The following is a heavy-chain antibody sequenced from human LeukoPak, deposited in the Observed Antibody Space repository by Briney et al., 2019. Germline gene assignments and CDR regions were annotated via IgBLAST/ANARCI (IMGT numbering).Heavy chain of an antibody. Sequence: KASETLSLTCAVYGGSFSGYYWSWIRQPPGKGLEWIGEINHSGSTNHNPSLKSRVTISVDTSKNQFSLKLSSVTAADTAVYYCARGLSEMATIWLYYYMDVWGKGTTVTVSS. D-gene: IGHD5-24*01. CDR1: GGSFSGYY. V-gene: IGHV4-34*01. J-gene: IGHJ6*03. CDR2: INHSGST. CDR3: ARGLSEMATIWLYYYMDV.